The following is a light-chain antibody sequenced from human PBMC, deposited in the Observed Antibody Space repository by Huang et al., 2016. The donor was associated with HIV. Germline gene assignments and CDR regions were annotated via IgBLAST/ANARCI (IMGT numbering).Light chain of an antibody. CDR3: QQYGSSEGFT. V-gene: IGKV3-20*01. CDR1: QSVSSSY. Sequence: EIVLTQSPGTLSLSPGERATLSCRASQSVSSSYLAWYQQKPGQAPRLLIYAASSRATGIPDRFSGSGSGTDFTLTIGRLEPEDFAVYYCQQYGSSEGFTFGPGTKVDIK. J-gene: IGKJ3*01. CDR2: AAS.